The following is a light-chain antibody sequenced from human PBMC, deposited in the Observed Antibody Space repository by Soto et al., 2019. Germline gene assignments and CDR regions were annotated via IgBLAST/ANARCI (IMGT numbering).Light chain of an antibody. Sequence: EIVLTQSPGTLSLSPGDRATLSCRASQSVSSHFLAWYQQKPGQAPRLLIHGTSSRATGIPDRFSGSGSGTDFTLTISSLEPEDFAVYYCQHFGSALRTFGQGTKLEIK. V-gene: IGKV3-20*01. CDR3: QHFGSALRT. J-gene: IGKJ1*01. CDR1: QSVSSHF. CDR2: GTS.